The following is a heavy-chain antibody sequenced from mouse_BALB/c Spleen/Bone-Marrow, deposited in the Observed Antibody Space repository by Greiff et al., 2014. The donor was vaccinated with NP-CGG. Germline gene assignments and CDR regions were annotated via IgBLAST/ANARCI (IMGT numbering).Heavy chain of an antibody. CDR1: GYTFTSYW. V-gene: IGHV1S132*01. J-gene: IGHJ2*01. CDR2: IFPGTGTT. D-gene: IGHD2-4*01. CDR3: ARKGISTVIATAYYFDY. Sequence: VQLQQSEAELVKPGASVKLSCKTSGYTFTSYWIQWVKQRPGQGLGWIGEIFPGTGTTYYNEKFKDKATLTIDTSSSTAYMQLSSLTSEDSAVYFCARKGISTVIATAYYFDYWGQGSTLTVSS.